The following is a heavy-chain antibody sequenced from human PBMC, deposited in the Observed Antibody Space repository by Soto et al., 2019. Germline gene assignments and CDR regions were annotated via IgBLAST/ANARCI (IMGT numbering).Heavy chain of an antibody. V-gene: IGHV3-33*08. CDR1: GFTFSSYG. Sequence: VQLLESGGGLVQPGGSLRLSCAASGFTFSSYGMHWVRQAPGKGLEWVAVIWYDGSNKYYADSVKGRFTISRDNSKNTLYLQMNSLRAEDTAVYYCARDLRIAAAGTPHYWGQGTLVTVSS. CDR2: IWYDGSNK. D-gene: IGHD6-13*01. J-gene: IGHJ4*02. CDR3: ARDLRIAAAGTPHY.